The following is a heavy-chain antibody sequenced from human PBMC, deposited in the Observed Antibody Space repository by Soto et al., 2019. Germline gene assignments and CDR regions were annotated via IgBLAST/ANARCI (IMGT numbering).Heavy chain of an antibody. CDR3: ARAPGGGRNQTQFDY. D-gene: IGHD1-26*01. J-gene: IGHJ4*02. CDR2: INHSGST. Sequence: QVQLQQWGAGLLKPSETLSLTCAVYGGSFSGYYWSWIRQPPGKGLEWIGEINHSGSTNYNPSLKSRVTISVDTSKNQFSLKLSSVTAADTAVYYCARAPGGGRNQTQFDYWGQGTLVTVSS. V-gene: IGHV4-34*01. CDR1: GGSFSGYY.